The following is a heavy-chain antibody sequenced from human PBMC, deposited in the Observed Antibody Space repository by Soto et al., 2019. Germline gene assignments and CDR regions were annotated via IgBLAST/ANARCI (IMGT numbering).Heavy chain of an antibody. D-gene: IGHD3-22*01. CDR1: GFAFSSSA. J-gene: IGHJ4*02. CDR2: STAGGGAT. V-gene: IGHV3-23*01. Sequence: GGSLRLSCEASGFAFSSSAMNWVRQAPGKGLEWVSSSTAGGGATYYADSVKGRFTISTDKSKNTVYLQMNRLRAEDTAVYFCAKVGDTSGYYYYSDYWGQGTLVTVS. CDR3: AKVGDTSGYYYYSDY.